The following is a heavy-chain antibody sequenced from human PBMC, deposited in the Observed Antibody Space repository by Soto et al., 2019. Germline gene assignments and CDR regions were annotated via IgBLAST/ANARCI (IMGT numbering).Heavy chain of an antibody. CDR1: GVSISSSNYY. V-gene: IGHV4-39*01. CDR2: ICYSGST. D-gene: IGHD3-10*01. Sequence: SETLSLTCTVSGVSISSSNYYWGWIRQPPGKGLEWIGSICYSGSTYYNPSLKSRVTISVDTSKNQLSLKLSSVTAADTAVYYCARHRRSGTYYSALDYWGQGALVTVSS. J-gene: IGHJ4*02. CDR3: ARHRRSGTYYSALDY.